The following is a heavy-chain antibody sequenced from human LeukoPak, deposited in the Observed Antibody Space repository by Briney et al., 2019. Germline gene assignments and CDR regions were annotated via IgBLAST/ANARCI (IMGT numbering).Heavy chain of an antibody. D-gene: IGHD6-19*01. CDR1: GFTFSSYA. CDR2: INTDGSST. V-gene: IGHV3-74*01. CDR3: ARDVQWLVRGAFDI. J-gene: IGHJ3*02. Sequence: GGSLRLSCAASGFTFSSYAMSWVRQAPGKGLVWVSRINTDGSSTSYADSVKGRFTISRDNAKNTLYLQMNSLRAEDTAVYYCARDVQWLVRGAFDIWGQGTMVTVSS.